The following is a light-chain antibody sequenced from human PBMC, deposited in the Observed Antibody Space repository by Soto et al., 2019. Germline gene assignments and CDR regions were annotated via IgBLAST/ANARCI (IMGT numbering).Light chain of an antibody. J-gene: IGLJ2*01. V-gene: IGLV1-40*01. CDR1: SSNIGAGYD. Sequence: QSVLTQPPSVSGAPGQRVTISCTGNSSNIGAGYDVHWYQQLPGTAPKLLIYGNSNRPSGVPDRFSGSKSGTSASLAITGLQDEDEADYYCPSYDSSLSAVVFGGGTKLTVL. CDR3: PSYDSSLSAVV. CDR2: GNS.